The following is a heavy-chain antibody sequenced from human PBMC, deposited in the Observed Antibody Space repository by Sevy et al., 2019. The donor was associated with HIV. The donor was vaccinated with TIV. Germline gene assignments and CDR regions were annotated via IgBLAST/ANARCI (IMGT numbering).Heavy chain of an antibody. D-gene: IGHD3-9*01. CDR3: ARRLDYDILTGSDYYYYGMDV. CDR1: GGSISSSSYY. V-gene: IGHV4-39*01. Sequence: SETLSLTCTVSGGSISSSSYYWGWIRQPPGKGLEWIGSIYYSGSTYYNPSLKSRVTISVDTSKNQFSLKLSSVTAADTAVYYCARRLDYDILTGSDYYYYGMDVWGQGTTVTVSS. J-gene: IGHJ6*02. CDR2: IYYSGST.